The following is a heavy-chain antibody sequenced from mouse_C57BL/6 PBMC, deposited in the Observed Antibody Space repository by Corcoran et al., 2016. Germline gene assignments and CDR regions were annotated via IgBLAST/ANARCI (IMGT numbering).Heavy chain of an antibody. CDR2: IYPGSGST. Sequence: QVQLQQPGAELVKPGASVKMSCKASGYTFTSYWITWVKQRPGQGLEWIGDIYPGSGSTNYNEKFKSKATLTVDTSSSTAYMQISSLTSEDSAVYYCSRGRSTMVTFYSWCQGTTLTVSS. V-gene: IGHV1-55*01. J-gene: IGHJ2*01. D-gene: IGHD2-2*01. CDR1: GYTFTSYW. CDR3: SRGRSTMVTFYS.